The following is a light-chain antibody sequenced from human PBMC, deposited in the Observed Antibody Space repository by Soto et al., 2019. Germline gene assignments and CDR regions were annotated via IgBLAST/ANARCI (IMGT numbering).Light chain of an antibody. CDR3: QQYGTSLRT. V-gene: IGKV3-20*01. CDR2: GAS. Sequence: EIVLTQSPGTLSLSPGERATLSCRASQSVSSNFLAWYQQKPGQAPRFLIYGASSRALGIPDRFSGSGSGTDFTLTISRREPEDFAVYYCQQYGTSLRTFGQGTKVEIK. CDR1: QSVSSNF. J-gene: IGKJ1*01.